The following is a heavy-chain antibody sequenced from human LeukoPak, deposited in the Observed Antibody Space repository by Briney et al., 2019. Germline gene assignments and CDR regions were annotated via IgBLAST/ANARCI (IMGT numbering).Heavy chain of an antibody. Sequence: GGSLRLSCAASGFTFSSYAMNWVRQAPGKGLEWVANIKEDGSEKYYVDSVKGRFTISRDNAKNSLYLQMNSLRAEDTAVYYCARYRSGRSYFDYWGQGTLVTVSS. CDR3: ARYRSGRSYFDY. D-gene: IGHD6-19*01. CDR2: IKEDGSEK. V-gene: IGHV3-7*01. J-gene: IGHJ4*02. CDR1: GFTFSSYA.